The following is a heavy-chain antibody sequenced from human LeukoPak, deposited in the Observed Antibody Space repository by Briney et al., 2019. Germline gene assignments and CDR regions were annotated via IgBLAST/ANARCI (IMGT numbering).Heavy chain of an antibody. CDR1: GFTFGYYG. J-gene: IGHJ4*02. CDR3: AKDVGKWESLHFFDY. Sequence: QPGGSLRLSCTASGFTFGYYGMHWVRQAPGKGLEWVAVILYDGSNKYYGDSVKGRFTISRDDSRNTLYLQMNSLRGDDTAVYYCAKDVGKWESLHFFDYWGQGTLVTVSS. CDR2: ILYDGSNK. V-gene: IGHV3-30*18. D-gene: IGHD1-26*01.